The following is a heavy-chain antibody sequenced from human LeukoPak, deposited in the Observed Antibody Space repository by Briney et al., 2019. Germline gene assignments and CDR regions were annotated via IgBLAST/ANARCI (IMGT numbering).Heavy chain of an antibody. D-gene: IGHD2-15*01. CDR2: ISYDGSNK. Sequence: PGGSLRLSCAASGFTFSSYAIHWVRQAQGKGLEWVAAISYDGSNKYYADSVKGRFTISRDNSKNTLYLQMNSLRAEDTAVYYCARDWMDCSGGSCYAAPWYWGQGTLVTVSS. V-gene: IGHV3-30*04. CDR1: GFTFSSYA. CDR3: ARDWMDCSGGSCYAAPWY. J-gene: IGHJ4*02.